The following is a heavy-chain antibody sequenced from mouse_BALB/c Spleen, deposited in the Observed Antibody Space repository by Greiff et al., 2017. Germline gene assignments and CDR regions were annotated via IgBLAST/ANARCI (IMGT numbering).Heavy chain of an antibody. D-gene: IGHD1-1*01. CDR3: GRGYCGSSWDFDD. J-gene: IGHJ1*01. CDR1: GFNFTDSY. V-gene: IGHV14-3*02. Sequence: EVQLQQSGAELVKPGASVKLSCTASGFNFTDSYMHWVKQRPEQGLEWIGRIDPANGNTKYDPKFQGKATITADTSANTAYLQLSSLTSEDAAVYYCGRGYCGSSWDFDDWGQGTTVTVSA. CDR2: IDPANGNT.